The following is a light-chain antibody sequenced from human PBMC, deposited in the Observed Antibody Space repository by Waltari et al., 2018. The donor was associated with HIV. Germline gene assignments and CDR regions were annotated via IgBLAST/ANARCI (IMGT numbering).Light chain of an antibody. CDR3: QQNSYWLPIT. CDR1: QSVGTK. CDR2: GAS. J-gene: IGKJ5*01. V-gene: IGKV3-15*01. Sequence: EIVMTQSPATLSVSPGESATLSCRASQSVGTKLALYQQKPGQAPRLLIYGASIRATGIPARFSGSGSGMEFTLTISSLQSEDFAVYYCQQNSYWLPITFGQGTRLEI.